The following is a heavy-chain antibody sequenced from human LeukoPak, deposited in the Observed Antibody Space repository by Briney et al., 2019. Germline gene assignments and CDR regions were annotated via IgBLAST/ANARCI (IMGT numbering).Heavy chain of an antibody. CDR3: VSSSSNFDY. Sequence: GALVKVSCKASGYTFTSYAMNWVRQAPGQGLEWMGWINTNTGNPTYAQGFTGRFVFSLDTSVSTAYLQISSLKAEDTAVYYCVSSSSNFDYWGQGTLVTVSS. CDR1: GYTFTSYA. CDR2: INTNTGNP. V-gene: IGHV7-4-1*02. D-gene: IGHD2-8*01. J-gene: IGHJ4*02.